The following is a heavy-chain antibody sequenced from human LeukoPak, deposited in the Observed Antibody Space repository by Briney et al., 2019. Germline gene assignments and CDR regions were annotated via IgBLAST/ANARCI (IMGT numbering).Heavy chain of an antibody. V-gene: IGHV3-21*01. J-gene: IGHJ5*02. CDR2: ISSSSSYI. CDR1: GFTFSSYS. D-gene: IGHD6-13*01. Sequence: GGSLRLSCAASGFTFSSYSMNWVRQAPGKGLEWVSSISSSSSYIYYADSVKGRFTISRDNAKNSLYLQMNSLRAEDTAVYYCARGGLAAAGRANWFDPWGQGTLVTVSS. CDR3: ARGGLAAAGRANWFDP.